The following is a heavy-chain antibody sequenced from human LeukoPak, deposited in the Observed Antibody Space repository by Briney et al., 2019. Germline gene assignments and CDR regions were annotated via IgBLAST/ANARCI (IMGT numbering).Heavy chain of an antibody. Sequence: ASVKVSCKASGYTFTSYDINWVRQATGQGLAWMGWVNPNSGHTGYAQKFQGRVTMTRNTSISTAYMDLSSLRSEDTAVYYCARGAPGSYCSGGSCPYFDYWGQGTLVSVSS. CDR2: VNPNSGHT. D-gene: IGHD2-15*01. CDR3: ARGAPGSYCSGGSCPYFDY. J-gene: IGHJ4*02. CDR1: GYTFTSYD. V-gene: IGHV1-8*01.